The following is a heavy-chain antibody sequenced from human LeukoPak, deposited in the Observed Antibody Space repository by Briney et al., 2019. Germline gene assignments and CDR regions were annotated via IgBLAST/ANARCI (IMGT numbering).Heavy chain of an antibody. CDR2: INPNSGGT. V-gene: IGHV1-2*06. CDR1: GYTFTGYY. Sequence: ASVKVSCKASGYTFTGYYMHWVRQAPGQGLEWMGRINPNSGGTNYAQKFQGRVTMTRDTSISTAYMELSRLRSDDTAVYYCARDPLWYYYSCPFHYWGQGTLVTVSS. D-gene: IGHD3-10*01. CDR3: ARDPLWYYYSCPFHY. J-gene: IGHJ4*02.